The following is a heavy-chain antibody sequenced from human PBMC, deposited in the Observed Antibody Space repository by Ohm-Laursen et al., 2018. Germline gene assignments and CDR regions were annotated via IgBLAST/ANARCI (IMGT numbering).Heavy chain of an antibody. CDR3: AKDTASGSGYYYFLDS. D-gene: IGHD3-22*01. Sequence: SLRLSCTASGFSYDDYAMHWVRQAPGKGLEWISGISWNSGVIDYADSVRGRFTISRDNAKKSLYLQMNSLRTDDTALYYCAKDTASGSGYYYFLDSWGQGIPVAVSS. CDR2: ISWNSGVI. V-gene: IGHV3-9*01. J-gene: IGHJ4*02. CDR1: GFSYDDYA.